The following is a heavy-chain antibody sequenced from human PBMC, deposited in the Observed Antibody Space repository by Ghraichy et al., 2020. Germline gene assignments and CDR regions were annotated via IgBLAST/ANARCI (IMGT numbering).Heavy chain of an antibody. V-gene: IGHV4-59*01. D-gene: IGHD1-26*01. J-gene: IGHJ5*02. Sequence: SETLSLTCTVSGGSISGYYWSWIRQSPGKGLEWIGYVFYSGTTNYNPFFKSRVTISVDTSKNQFSLKLTSVTAADTAVYYCARDSPLVGATGTFGPWGQGTLVTVSS. CDR1: GGSISGYY. CDR2: VFYSGTT. CDR3: ARDSPLVGATGTFGP.